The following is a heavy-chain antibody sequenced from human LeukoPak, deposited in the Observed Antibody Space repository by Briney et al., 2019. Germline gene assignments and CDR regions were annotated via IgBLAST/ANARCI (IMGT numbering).Heavy chain of an antibody. Sequence: PGGSLRLSCTVSGFSVSSNSMGWVRQAPGKGLEWVSFIYSGTTHYSDSVKGRFTISRDNSKNTLYLQMNSLRVDDTAVYYCARDRKMYSSSSPFDYWGQGTLVTVSS. J-gene: IGHJ4*02. CDR3: ARDRKMYSSSSPFDY. D-gene: IGHD6-6*01. CDR2: IYSGTT. CDR1: GFSVSSNS. V-gene: IGHV3-53*01.